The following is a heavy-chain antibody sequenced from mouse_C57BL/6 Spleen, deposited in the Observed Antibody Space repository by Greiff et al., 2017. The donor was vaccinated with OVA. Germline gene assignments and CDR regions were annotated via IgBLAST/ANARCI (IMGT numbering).Heavy chain of an antibody. CDR2: IYPGDGDT. Sequence: VKLVESGPELVKPGASVNISCKASGYALSSYWMNWVRQTPGKGLEWIGQIYPGDGDTNYNGKFKGKATLTADKSSSRAYMQLISLTSEDAAVYFCARESSGYAMDYWGQGTSVTVSS. J-gene: IGHJ4*01. CDR1: GYALSSYW. CDR3: ARESSGYAMDY. D-gene: IGHD3-2*02. V-gene: IGHV1-80*01.